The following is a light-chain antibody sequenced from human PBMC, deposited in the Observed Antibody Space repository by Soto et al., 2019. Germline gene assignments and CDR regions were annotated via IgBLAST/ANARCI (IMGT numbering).Light chain of an antibody. J-gene: IGLJ2*01. CDR2: SNN. CDR1: SSKIGINS. V-gene: IGLV1-44*01. Sequence: QSVLTQPPSASGTPGQRVTISCSGSSSKIGINSVSWYQHLPGTAPKLLIHSNNQRPSGVPDRFSGSKSGTSASLAISGLQSEDEADYYCAAWDDALNGVLFGGGTKLTVL. CDR3: AAWDDALNGVL.